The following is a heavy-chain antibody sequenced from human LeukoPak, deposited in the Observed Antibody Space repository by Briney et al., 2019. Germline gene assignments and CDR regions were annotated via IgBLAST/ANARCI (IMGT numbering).Heavy chain of an antibody. CDR3: ARQGDPKTYYYYYMDV. CDR2: INPNSGGT. Sequence: ASVKVSCKASGYTFTGYYMHWVRQAPGQGLEWMGWINPNSGGTKYSQNFQGRVTMTRDTSINTAFMELSSLGSDDTAIYYCARQGDPKTYYYYYMDVWGKGTTVTVSS. V-gene: IGHV1-2*02. CDR1: GYTFTGYY. J-gene: IGHJ6*03. D-gene: IGHD3-10*01.